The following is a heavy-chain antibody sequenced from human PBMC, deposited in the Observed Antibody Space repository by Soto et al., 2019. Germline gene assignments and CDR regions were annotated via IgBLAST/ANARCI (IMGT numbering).Heavy chain of an antibody. CDR3: ARDPRSGIAVDGREFAY. J-gene: IGHJ4*02. D-gene: IGHD6-19*01. V-gene: IGHV3-33*01. CDR1: GFTFSSYG. CDR2: IWYDGSNK. Sequence: PGGSLRLSCAASGFTFSSYGMHWVRQAPGKGLEWVAVIWYDGSNKYYADSVKGRFTISRDNSKNTLYLQMNSLRAEDTAVYYCARDPRSGIAVDGREFAYWGRGSLDTGSS.